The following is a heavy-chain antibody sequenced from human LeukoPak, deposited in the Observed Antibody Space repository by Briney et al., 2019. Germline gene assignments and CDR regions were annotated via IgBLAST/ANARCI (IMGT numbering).Heavy chain of an antibody. CDR2: ISGSGSGGST. D-gene: IGHD6-19*01. CDR1: GFTFRSYA. J-gene: IGHJ4*02. CDR3: AKLLAVTNSYYFNY. Sequence: GGSLRLSCAASGFTFRSYAMSWVRQAPGKGLEWVSTISGSGSGGSTYYADSVKGRFTISRDNSKDTLYLQMNSLRAEDTAVYYCAKLLAVTNSYYFNYWGQGTLVTVSS. V-gene: IGHV3-23*01.